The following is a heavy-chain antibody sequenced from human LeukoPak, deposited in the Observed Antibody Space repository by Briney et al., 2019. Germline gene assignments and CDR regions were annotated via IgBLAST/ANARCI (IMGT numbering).Heavy chain of an antibody. V-gene: IGHV1-69*04. D-gene: IGHD1-1*01. CDR3: ARDRGGTTTPDY. CDR2: IIPILGIA. J-gene: IGHJ4*02. CDR1: GGTFSSYA. Sequence: ASVKVSCKASGGTFSSYAIRWVRQAPGQGLEWMGRIIPILGIANYAQKFQGRVTITADKSTSTAYMELSSLRSEDTAVYYCARDRGGTTTPDYWGQGPLVTVSS.